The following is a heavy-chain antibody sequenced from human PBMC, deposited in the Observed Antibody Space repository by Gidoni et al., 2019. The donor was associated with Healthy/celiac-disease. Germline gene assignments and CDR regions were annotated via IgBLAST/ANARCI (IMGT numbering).Heavy chain of an antibody. V-gene: IGHV5-10-1*03. CDR1: GYSFTSYW. J-gene: IGHJ5*02. CDR2: IDPSDSYT. D-gene: IGHD6-19*01. Sequence: EVQLVQSGAEVKKPGESLRISCKGSGYSFTSYWISWVRQMPGKGLEWMGRIDPSDSYTNYSPSFQGHVTISADKSISTAYLQWSSLKASDTAMYYCATEFRPGIAVAVPGGWFDPWGQGTLVTVSS. CDR3: ATEFRPGIAVAVPGGWFDP.